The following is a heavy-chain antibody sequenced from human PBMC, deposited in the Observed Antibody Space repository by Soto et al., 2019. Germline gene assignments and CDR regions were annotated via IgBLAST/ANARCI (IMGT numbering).Heavy chain of an antibody. V-gene: IGHV3-21*01. Sequence: EVQLVESGGGLVTPGGSLTLSCAASGFTFSSFSMNWVRQAPGKGLEWVASISRDSVYIFHADSVKGRFTIYRANAKNSLYLQRDSLRAEDTAVYYGANSDILTGYFIWGQGTLVTVSS. J-gene: IGHJ4*02. CDR2: ISRDSVYI. CDR3: ANSDILTGYFI. CDR1: GFTFSSFS. D-gene: IGHD3-9*01.